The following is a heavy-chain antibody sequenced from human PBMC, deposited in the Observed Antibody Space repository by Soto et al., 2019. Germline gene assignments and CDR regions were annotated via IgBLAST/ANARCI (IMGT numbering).Heavy chain of an antibody. CDR2: INHSGST. Sequence: KPSETLSLTCAVYGGSFSGYYWSWIRQPPGKGLEWIGEINHSGSTNYNPSLKSRVTISVDTSKNQFSLKLSSVTAADTAVYYCARGREVAAGYRYYYYGMDVWGQGTTVTVSS. J-gene: IGHJ6*02. CDR1: GGSFSGYY. CDR3: ARGREVAAGYRYYYYGMDV. D-gene: IGHD2-15*01. V-gene: IGHV4-34*01.